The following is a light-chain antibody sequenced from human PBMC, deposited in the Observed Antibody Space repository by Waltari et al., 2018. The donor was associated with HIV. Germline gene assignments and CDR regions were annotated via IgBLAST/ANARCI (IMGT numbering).Light chain of an antibody. J-gene: IGKJ1*01. CDR3: QQYHTYRT. Sequence: DIQMTQSTSTLSASVGDRVTITCRASQSINTWLAWYQQKPGKAPKILIYKASTLETGVPSRFSGSGSGTEFTLTISSLQPDDFATYYCQQYHTYRTFGQGTTLEL. CDR2: KAS. V-gene: IGKV1-5*03. CDR1: QSINTW.